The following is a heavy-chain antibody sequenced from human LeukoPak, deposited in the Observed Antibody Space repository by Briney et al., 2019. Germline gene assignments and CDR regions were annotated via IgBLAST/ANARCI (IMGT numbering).Heavy chain of an antibody. CDR1: GGSINNYY. CDR3: ARQGAVAGTFDH. J-gene: IGHJ4*02. CDR2: IYYSGST. V-gene: IGHV4-59*08. D-gene: IGHD6-19*01. Sequence: SETLSLTCTVSGGSINNYYWNWIRQPPGKGLEWIGYIYYSGSTNYNPSLKSRVNISVDTSNNQFSLNLTSVSAADTAVYYCARQGAVAGTFDHWGQGTLVTVSS.